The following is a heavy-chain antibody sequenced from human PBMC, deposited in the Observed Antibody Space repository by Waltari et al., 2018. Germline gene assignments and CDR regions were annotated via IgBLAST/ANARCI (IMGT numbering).Heavy chain of an antibody. D-gene: IGHD3-9*01. CDR3: ARGFDILTGYFDY. Sequence: STNYNPSLKSRVTMSVDTSKNQFSLKLSSVTAADTAVYYCARGFDILTGYFDYRGQGTLVTVSS. V-gene: IGHV4-4*07. CDR2: ST. J-gene: IGHJ4*02.